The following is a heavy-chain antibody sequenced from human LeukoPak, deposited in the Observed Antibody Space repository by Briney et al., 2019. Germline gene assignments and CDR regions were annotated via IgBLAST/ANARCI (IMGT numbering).Heavy chain of an antibody. V-gene: IGHV4-61*08. CDR1: GGSISSGDYY. CDR2: IYYSGST. CDR3: ATVMGGFDY. D-gene: IGHD2-15*01. Sequence: PSETLSLTCTVSGGSISSGDYYWSWIRQPPGKGLEWIGYIYYSGSTNCNPSLKSRVTISVDTSKNQFSLKLSSVTAADTAVYYCATVMGGFDYWGQGTLVTVSS. J-gene: IGHJ4*02.